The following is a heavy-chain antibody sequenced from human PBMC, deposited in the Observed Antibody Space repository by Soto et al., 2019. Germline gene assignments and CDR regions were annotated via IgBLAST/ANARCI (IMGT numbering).Heavy chain of an antibody. D-gene: IGHD6-19*01. CDR2: ISGSGGST. CDR3: AKGSYSSGWYSKDYYYYGMDV. CDR1: GFTFSSYA. V-gene: IGHV3-23*01. Sequence: PGGSLRLSCAASGFTFSSYAISWVRQAPGKGLEWVSAISGSGGSTYYADSVKGRFTISRDNSKNTLYLQMNSLRAEDTAVYYCAKGSYSSGWYSKDYYYYGMDVWGQGTTVTVSS. J-gene: IGHJ6*02.